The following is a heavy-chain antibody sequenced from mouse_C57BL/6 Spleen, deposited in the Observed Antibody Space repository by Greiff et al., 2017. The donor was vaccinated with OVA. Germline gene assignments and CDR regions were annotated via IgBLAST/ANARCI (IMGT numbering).Heavy chain of an antibody. CDR2: IHPNSGST. D-gene: IGHD3-2*02. V-gene: IGHV1-64*01. J-gene: IGHJ2*01. CDR1: GYTFTSYW. Sequence: QVQLKQPGAELVKPGASVKLSCKASGYTFTSYWMHWVKQRPGQGLEWIGMIHPNSGSTNYNEKFKSKATLTVDKSSSTAYMQLSSLTSEDSAVYYCARWGAQATGYWGQGTTLTVSS. CDR3: ARWGAQATGY.